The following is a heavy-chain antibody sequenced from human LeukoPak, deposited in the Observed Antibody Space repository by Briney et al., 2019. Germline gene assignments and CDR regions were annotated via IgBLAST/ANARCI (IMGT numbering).Heavy chain of an antibody. CDR2: IIPIFGTA. V-gene: IGHV1-69*13. D-gene: IGHD5-18*01. CDR3: ARGYSSSPYYYYMDV. CDR1: GYTFTSYG. J-gene: IGHJ6*03. Sequence: ASVKVSCKASGYTFTSYGISWVRQAPGQGLEWMGGIIPIFGTANYAQKFQGRVTITADESTSTAYMELSSLRPEDTAVYYCARGYSSSPYYYYMDVWGKGTTVTVSS.